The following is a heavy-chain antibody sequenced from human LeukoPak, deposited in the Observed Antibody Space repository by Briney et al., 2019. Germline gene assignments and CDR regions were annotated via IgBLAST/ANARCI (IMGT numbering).Heavy chain of an antibody. V-gene: IGHV4-31*03. J-gene: IGHJ4*02. CDR2: IYYSGST. Sequence: SETLSLTCTVSGGSISSGGYYWSWIRQHPGKGLEWIGYIYYSGSTYYNPSLKSRVTISVDTSKNQFSLKLSSVTAADTAAYYCARVPAFSGYGLDYWGQGTLVTVSS. CDR3: ARVPAFSGYGLDY. D-gene: IGHD3-22*01. CDR1: GGSISSGGYY.